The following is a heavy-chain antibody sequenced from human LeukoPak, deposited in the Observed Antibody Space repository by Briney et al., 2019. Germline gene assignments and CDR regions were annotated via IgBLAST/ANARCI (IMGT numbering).Heavy chain of an antibody. CDR1: GASINSDTYY. D-gene: IGHD3-3*01. CDR2: HSHSGSA. J-gene: IGHJ6*03. Sequence: SETLSLTCTVSGASINSDTYYWGWIRQPPGKGLEWIGTHSHSGSAYYNPSLRSRITMSLDTSENQFSLKLSSVTAADTAVYYCARVGYDFWSGYYRSGYYYMDVWGKGTTVTVSS. V-gene: IGHV4-39*07. CDR3: ARVGYDFWSGYYRSGYYYMDV.